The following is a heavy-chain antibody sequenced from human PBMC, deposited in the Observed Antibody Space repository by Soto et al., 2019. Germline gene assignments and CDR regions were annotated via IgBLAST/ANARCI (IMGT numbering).Heavy chain of an antibody. CDR3: ARDLAAGDY. CDR2: INPASGST. D-gene: IGHD6-25*01. CDR1: GYTFTHYY. J-gene: IGHJ4*02. V-gene: IGHV1-46*01. Sequence: QVQLVQSGAEVKKPGASVKLSCRTSGYTFTHYYIHWVRQAPGQGLEWLAIINPASGSTNYAQDLQGRVTLNMDTSTTTVYMELSGLRAEDTAIFYCARDLAAGDYWGQGTLVTVSS.